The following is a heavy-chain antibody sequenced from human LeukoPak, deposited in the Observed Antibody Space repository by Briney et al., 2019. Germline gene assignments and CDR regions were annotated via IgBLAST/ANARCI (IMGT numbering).Heavy chain of an antibody. CDR3: AKGSIMLWV. CDR1: GFTFSTYA. D-gene: IGHD2-8*01. Sequence: GGSLRLSCAASGFTFSTYAMSWVRQAPGKGLEWVSSISASGTSPYYTDSVKGRFTTSRDTSKNTLSLQMNSLRVDDTAVYYRAKGSIMLWVGGQGTLVTVSS. J-gene: IGHJ4*02. CDR2: ISASGTSP. V-gene: IGHV3-23*01.